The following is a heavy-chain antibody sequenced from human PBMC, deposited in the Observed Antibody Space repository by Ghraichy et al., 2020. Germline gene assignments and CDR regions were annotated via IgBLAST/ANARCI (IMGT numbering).Heavy chain of an antibody. CDR3: ARDPPTTRLRGAFDI. CDR1: GGSISSGGYY. D-gene: IGHD4-17*01. Sequence: TLSLTCTVSGGSISSGGYYWSWIRQHPGKGLEWIGYIYYSGSTYYNPSLKSRVTISVDTSKNQFSLKLSSVTAADTAVYYCARDPPTTRLRGAFDIWGQGTMVTVSS. V-gene: IGHV4-31*03. J-gene: IGHJ3*02. CDR2: IYYSGST.